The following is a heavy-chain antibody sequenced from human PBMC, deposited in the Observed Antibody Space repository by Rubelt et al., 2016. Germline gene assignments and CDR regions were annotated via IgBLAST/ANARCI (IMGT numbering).Heavy chain of an antibody. CDR3: ARAGGAVSRLWPFDS. Sequence: VQLVESGGGVVQPGGSLRLSCAASGFTVSSNYMSWVRQAPGKGLEWVANIKQDGSEKNYVDSWKVRFTISRDNAKNSLYLQMNSLRAEDTALYYCARAGGAVSRLWPFDSWGQGTLVTVAS. CDR1: GFTVSSNY. D-gene: IGHD2/OR15-2a*01. V-gene: IGHV3-7*01. J-gene: IGHJ4*02. CDR2: IKQDGSEK.